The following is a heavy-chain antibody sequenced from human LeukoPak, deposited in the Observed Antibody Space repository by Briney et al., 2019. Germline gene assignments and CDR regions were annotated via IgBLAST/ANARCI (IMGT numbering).Heavy chain of an antibody. J-gene: IGHJ4*02. D-gene: IGHD2-2*01. V-gene: IGHV3-7*04. CDR1: GFTFSRFW. CDR3: ARDGYRSTIDY. Sequence: PGGSLRLSCAASGFTFSRFWMSWVRQAPGKGLEWVANIKQDGSEKYYVDSVKGRFTISRDNAKNSLYLQMNSLRAEDTAVYYCARDGYRSTIDYWGQGTLVTVSS. CDR2: IKQDGSEK.